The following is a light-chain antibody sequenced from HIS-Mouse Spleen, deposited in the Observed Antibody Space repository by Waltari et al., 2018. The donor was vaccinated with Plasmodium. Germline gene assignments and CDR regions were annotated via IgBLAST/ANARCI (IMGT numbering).Light chain of an antibody. J-gene: IGKJ4*01. CDR3: QQRSNWPPLT. V-gene: IGKV3-11*01. Sequence: IVFIHSPATLPLSPGERATRSCRASQSVSSYLAWYQQKPGQAPRLLIYDASNRATGIPARFSGSGSGTDFTLTISSLEPEDFAVYYCQQRSNWPPLTFGGGTKVEIK. CDR2: DAS. CDR1: QSVSSY.